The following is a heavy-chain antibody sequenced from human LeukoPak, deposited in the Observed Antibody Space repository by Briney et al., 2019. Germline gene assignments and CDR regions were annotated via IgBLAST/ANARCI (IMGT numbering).Heavy chain of an antibody. V-gene: IGHV3-33*01. D-gene: IGHD3-3*01. Sequence: GCSLTLSCAASGSTFSSYGMHWVRQAPAKGLEGVAVICYDGSNKYYADSVKGRFTISRDNSKNTLYLQMNSLRAEDTAVYYCARGIRFLEWLSLDYGGQGTLVTVSS. CDR1: GSTFSSYG. CDR2: ICYDGSNK. CDR3: ARGIRFLEWLSLDY. J-gene: IGHJ4*02.